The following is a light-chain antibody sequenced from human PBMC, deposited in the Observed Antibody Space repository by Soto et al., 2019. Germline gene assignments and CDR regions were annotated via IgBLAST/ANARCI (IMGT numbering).Light chain of an antibody. J-gene: IGKJ5*01. CDR2: ATT. CDR3: QPFNNYPIT. V-gene: IGKV1-16*01. Sequence: DIQMTQSPSSLSASVGDTVTITCRASQDINLHLAWFQQKPGKAPKSLIYATTTLQSGVPSRFSGSGSGTDFTLTISSLQPEDVGTYYCQPFNNYPITFGQGTRLEIK. CDR1: QDINLH.